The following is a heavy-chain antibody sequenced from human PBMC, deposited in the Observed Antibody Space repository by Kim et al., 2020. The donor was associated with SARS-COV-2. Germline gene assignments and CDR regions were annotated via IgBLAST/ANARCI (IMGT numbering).Heavy chain of an antibody. CDR3: AKDLLRYFHWLPYYYYYYGMVV. Sequence: GGSLRLSCAASGFTFSSYGMHWVRQAPGKGLEWVAVISYDGSNKYYADSVKGRFTISRDNSKNTLYLQMNSLRAEDTAVYYCAKDLLRYFHWLPYYYYYYGMVVWGQGTTDTVSS. J-gene: IGHJ6*01. CDR2: ISYDGSNK. D-gene: IGHD3-9*01. CDR1: GFTFSSYG. V-gene: IGHV3-30*18.